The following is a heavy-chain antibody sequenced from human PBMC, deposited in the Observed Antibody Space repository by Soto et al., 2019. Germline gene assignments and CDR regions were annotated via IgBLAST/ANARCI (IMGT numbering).Heavy chain of an antibody. J-gene: IGHJ4*02. CDR1: GGTFNTYA. CDR3: AREVQVRNTAFVY. D-gene: IGHD3-10*01. V-gene: IGHV1-69*19. CDR2: ISPMVGAA. Sequence: QVQLVQSGAEMKKPGSSVKVSCQSSGGTFNTYAMNWVRQAPGQGPEWMGDISPMVGAANYAPKFQGRVTITADDSTCTSYMELSSLTSDDTALYFCAREVQVRNTAFVYWGQGTLVNV.